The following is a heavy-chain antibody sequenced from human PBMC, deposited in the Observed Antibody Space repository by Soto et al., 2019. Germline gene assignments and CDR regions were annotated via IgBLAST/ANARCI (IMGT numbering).Heavy chain of an antibody. J-gene: IGHJ6*02. Sequence: GGSLRLSCAASGFTVSSNFMSWVRQAPGKGLEWVSVIYSGGSTYYADSVKGRFTISRDNSKNTLYLQMNSLRAEDTAVYYCARGGYCSSPSCYGRYGLDVWGQGTT. CDR1: GFTVSSNF. V-gene: IGHV3-53*01. CDR3: ARGGYCSSPSCYGRYGLDV. CDR2: IYSGGST. D-gene: IGHD2-2*01.